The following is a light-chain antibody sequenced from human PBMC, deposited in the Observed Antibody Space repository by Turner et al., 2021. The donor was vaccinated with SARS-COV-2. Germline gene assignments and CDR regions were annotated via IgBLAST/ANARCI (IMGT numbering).Light chain of an antibody. V-gene: IGKV4-1*01. CDR3: QQYCGDPLT. CDR1: QSVLSTANNKNF. CDR2: WAS. J-gene: IGKJ4*01. Sequence: DIVMTQSPGPLAVSLGERATINCKSSQSVLSTANNKNFLAWYQQKPGQPPKLLIYWASTRESGVPDRISGSGSGTDFTLSISSLQAEDVAVYYCQQYCGDPLTFGGGTKVEIK.